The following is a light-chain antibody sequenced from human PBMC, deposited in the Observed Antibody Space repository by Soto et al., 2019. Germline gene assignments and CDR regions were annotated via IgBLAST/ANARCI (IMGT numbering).Light chain of an antibody. CDR3: QQRHNWPIT. CDR2: GAS. J-gene: IGKJ5*01. Sequence: EIVLTQSPATLSLSPGEGATVSCRASQSVSSNLAWYQQKPGQAPRLLIYGASTRATGIPARFSGSGSGTDFTLTISGLEPADLGVYYCQQRHNWPITFGQGTRLEIK. V-gene: IGKV3-11*01. CDR1: QSVSSN.